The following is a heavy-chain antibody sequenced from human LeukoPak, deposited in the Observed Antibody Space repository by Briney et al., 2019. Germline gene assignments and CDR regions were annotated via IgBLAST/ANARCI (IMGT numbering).Heavy chain of an antibody. Sequence: SETLSLTCAVYGGSFSGYYWSWIRQPPGKGLEWSGEINHSGSTNYNPSLKSRVTISVDTSKNQFSLKLSSVTAADTAVYYCARGRIAVAGAYYWGQGTLVTVSS. CDR2: INHSGST. J-gene: IGHJ4*02. V-gene: IGHV4-34*01. CDR3: ARGRIAVAGAYY. D-gene: IGHD6-19*01. CDR1: GGSFSGYY.